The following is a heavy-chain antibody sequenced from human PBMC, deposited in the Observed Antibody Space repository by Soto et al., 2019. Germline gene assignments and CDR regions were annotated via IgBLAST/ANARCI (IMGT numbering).Heavy chain of an antibody. Sequence: EVQLVESGGGLVKPGGSLRLSCAASGFTFSSYSMNWVRQAPGKGLEWVSSVTSSSGYIYYADSVKGRFTISRDNAKNSLFLQMHSLRAEDTAVYYCARALPAGDLPYYFDYWGQGTLVSVSS. CDR2: VTSSSGYI. V-gene: IGHV3-21*01. CDR3: ARALPAGDLPYYFDY. CDR1: GFTFSSYS. D-gene: IGHD3-16*01. J-gene: IGHJ4*02.